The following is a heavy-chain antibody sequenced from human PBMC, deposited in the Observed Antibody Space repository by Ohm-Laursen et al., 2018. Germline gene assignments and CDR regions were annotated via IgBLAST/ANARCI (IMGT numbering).Heavy chain of an antibody. V-gene: IGHV3-21*01. CDR1: GFTLSSYD. D-gene: IGHD6-6*01. Sequence: SLRLSCAASGFTLSSYDMNWVRQAPGKGLEWISYISETGSHICDADSMRGRFTVARDNAKNLLYLQLNSLRVEDTAVYYCARDSSRRAREGGMDVWGQGTMVTVSS. CDR2: ISETGSHI. J-gene: IGHJ6*02. CDR3: ARDSSRRAREGGMDV.